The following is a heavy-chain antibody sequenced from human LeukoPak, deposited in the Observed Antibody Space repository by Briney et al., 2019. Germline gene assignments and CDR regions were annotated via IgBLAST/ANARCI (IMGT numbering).Heavy chain of an antibody. V-gene: IGHV3-30*18. CDR2: ISYDGSNK. D-gene: IGHD3-22*01. CDR1: GFTFSSYA. Sequence: PGGSLRLCCAASGFTFSSYAMDWVRQAPGKGLEWVAVISYDGSNKYYADSVKGRFTISRDNSKNTLYLQMNSLRAEDTAVYYCAKDALDYSDSSVLDYWGQGTLVTVSS. CDR3: AKDALDYSDSSVLDY. J-gene: IGHJ4*02.